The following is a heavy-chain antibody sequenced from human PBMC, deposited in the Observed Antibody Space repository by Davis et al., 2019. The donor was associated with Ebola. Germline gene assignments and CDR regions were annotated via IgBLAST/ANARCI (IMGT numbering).Heavy chain of an antibody. CDR3: AKDRSAGAAPWD. D-gene: IGHD6-13*01. V-gene: IGHV3-30*18. CDR2: ISYDGSNK. J-gene: IGHJ4*02. CDR1: GFTFSSYG. Sequence: GESLKISCAASGFTFSSYGMHWVRQAPGKGLEWVAVISYDGSNKYYADSVKGRFTISRDNSKNTLYLQMNSLRAEDTAVYYCAKDRSAGAAPWDWGQGTLVTVSS.